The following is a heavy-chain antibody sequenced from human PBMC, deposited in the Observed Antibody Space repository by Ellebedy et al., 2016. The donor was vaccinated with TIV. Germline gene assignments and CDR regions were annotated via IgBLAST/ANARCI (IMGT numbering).Heavy chain of an antibody. J-gene: IGHJ1*01. CDR2: IIPIFGTA. CDR1: GGTFSSYA. Sequence: SVKVSXXASGGTFSSYAISWVRQAPGQGLEWMGGIIPIFGTANYAQKFQGRVTITADESTSTAYMELSSLRSEDTAVYYCARDNGYCSSTSCYLLQHWGQGTLVTVSS. CDR3: ARDNGYCSSTSCYLLQH. V-gene: IGHV1-69*13. D-gene: IGHD2-2*03.